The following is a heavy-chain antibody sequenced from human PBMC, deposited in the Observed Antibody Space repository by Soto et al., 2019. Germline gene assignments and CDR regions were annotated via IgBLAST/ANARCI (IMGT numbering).Heavy chain of an antibody. V-gene: IGHV4-59*01. CDR2: IYYSGST. Sequence: TVSGGSISSYYWSWIRQPPGKGLEWIGYIYYSGSTNYNPSLKSRVTISVDTSKNQFSLKLSSVTAADTAVYYCAREGIAAAGTYCYYYYGMDVWGQGTTVTVSS. CDR1: GGSISSYY. CDR3: AREGIAAAGTYCYYYYGMDV. D-gene: IGHD6-13*01. J-gene: IGHJ6*02.